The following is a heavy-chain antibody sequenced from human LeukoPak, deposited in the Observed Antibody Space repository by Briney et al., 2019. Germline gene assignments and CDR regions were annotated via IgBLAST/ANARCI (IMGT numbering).Heavy chain of an antibody. V-gene: IGHV4-34*01. CDR1: GGSFSGYY. CDR3: TSEYSSSPAY. J-gene: IGHJ4*02. D-gene: IGHD6-6*01. Sequence: SETLSLTCAIYGGSFSGYYWSWVRQPPGKGLEWIGSIYYNGNSYYNLDLKSRLTLSIDTSNNQFSLELESVTAADTAVYYCTSEYSSSPAYWGQGTLVTVSS. CDR2: IYYNGNS.